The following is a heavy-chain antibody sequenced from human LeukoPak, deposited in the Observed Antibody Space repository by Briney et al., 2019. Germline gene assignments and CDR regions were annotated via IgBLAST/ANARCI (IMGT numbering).Heavy chain of an antibody. Sequence: SETLSLTCTVSGASISSGGYYWSWIRQHPGKGLEWIGYISYSGSPYYNPSLKSRVTISVDTSRNQFSLKLSSVTAADTAVYYCAGTSFWSGYYLWGYYFDYWGQGTLVTVSS. CDR3: AGTSFWSGYYLWGYYFDY. J-gene: IGHJ4*02. D-gene: IGHD3-3*01. CDR1: GASISSGGYY. V-gene: IGHV4-31*03. CDR2: ISYSGSP.